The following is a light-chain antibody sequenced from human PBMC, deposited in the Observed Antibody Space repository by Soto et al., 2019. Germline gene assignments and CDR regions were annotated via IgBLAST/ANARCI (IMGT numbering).Light chain of an antibody. CDR3: SSLTSTNTLA. CDR1: SSDVGGYNY. V-gene: IGLV2-14*01. CDR2: EVS. Sequence: QSALTQPASVPGAPGQSITISGTGTSSDVGGYNYVSWYQQHPGKAPKLMMYEVSYRPSGVSNRFSGSKSGNTASLTISGLQDEDEAGYYCSSLTSTNTLAFGGGTKLTVL. J-gene: IGLJ2*01.